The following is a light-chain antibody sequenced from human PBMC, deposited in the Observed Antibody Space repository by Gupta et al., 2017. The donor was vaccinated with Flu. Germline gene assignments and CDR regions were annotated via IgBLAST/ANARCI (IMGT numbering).Light chain of an antibody. CDR3: QQYKNWPPWT. J-gene: IGKJ1*01. CDR1: QSVSSN. V-gene: IGKV3-15*01. Sequence: EIVLTQSPATLSVSPGERATLSCRASQSVSSNLAWYQQKPGQSPRLLIYSISTRATGVPARLSGSGSETEFTLTISSLQSEDFAVYYCQQYKNWPPWTFGQGTKVEIK. CDR2: SIS.